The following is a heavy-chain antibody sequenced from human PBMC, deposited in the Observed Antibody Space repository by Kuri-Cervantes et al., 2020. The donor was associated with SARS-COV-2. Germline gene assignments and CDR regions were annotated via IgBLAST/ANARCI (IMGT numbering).Heavy chain of an antibody. Sequence: ASVKVSCKASGYTFTSYYMHWVRQAPGQGLEWMGWINNNTGNPTYAQGFTGRFVFSLDPSVSTAYLQISSLNAEDTAVYYCARGLLWFGELPRYFDYWGQGTLVTVSS. D-gene: IGHD3-10*01. V-gene: IGHV7-4-1*02. CDR1: GYTFTSYY. J-gene: IGHJ4*02. CDR3: ARGLLWFGELPRYFDY. CDR2: INNNTGNP.